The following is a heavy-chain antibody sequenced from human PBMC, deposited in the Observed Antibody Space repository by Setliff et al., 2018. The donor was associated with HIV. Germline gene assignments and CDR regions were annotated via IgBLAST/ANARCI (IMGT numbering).Heavy chain of an antibody. J-gene: IGHJ3*02. CDR1: GYTFTGYF. Sequence: WASVKVSCKASGYTFTGYFIHWVRQAPGQGLEWMGRIIPNSAGTNYAQKFQGRVTMTRDTSISTAYMELSRLRSEDTAVYYCARAGQWLFPDAFDIWGQGTMVT. CDR3: ARAGQWLFPDAFDI. D-gene: IGHD6-19*01. V-gene: IGHV1-2*06. CDR2: IIPNSAGT.